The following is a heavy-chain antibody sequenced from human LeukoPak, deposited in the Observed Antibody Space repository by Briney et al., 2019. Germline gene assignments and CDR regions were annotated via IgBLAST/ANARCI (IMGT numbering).Heavy chain of an antibody. CDR3: ARTPPKGDIDY. Sequence: ASVKVSCKASGYTFTNYDINWVRQATGQGLEWLGWMSASSGHTGYAQKFQGRVSMTRATSISTAYLELSSLTFEDTAVYYCARTPPKGDIDYWGQGTLVTVSS. V-gene: IGHV1-8*01. J-gene: IGHJ4*02. D-gene: IGHD2-21*02. CDR1: GYTFTNYD. CDR2: MSASSGHT.